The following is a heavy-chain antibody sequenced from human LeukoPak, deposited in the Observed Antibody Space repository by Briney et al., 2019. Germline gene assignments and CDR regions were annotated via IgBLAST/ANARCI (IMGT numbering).Heavy chain of an antibody. CDR2: ISTSSSYI. CDR3: AHLPSSGTGIVDY. Sequence: GGSLRLSCAGSGFTFSSYHMNWVRQAPGKGLEWVSSISTSSSYIYYADSVKGRFTISRDNARNSLYLQMNSLRAEDTAVYYCAHLPSSGTGIVDYWGQGTLVTVSS. J-gene: IGHJ4*02. V-gene: IGHV3-21*01. CDR1: GFTFSSYH. D-gene: IGHD3-10*01.